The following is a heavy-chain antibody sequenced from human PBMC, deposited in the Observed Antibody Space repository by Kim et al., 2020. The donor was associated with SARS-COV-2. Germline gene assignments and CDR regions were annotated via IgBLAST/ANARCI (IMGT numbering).Heavy chain of an antibody. V-gene: IGHV3-23*01. CDR2: ISGSGGST. J-gene: IGHJ3*02. CDR1: GFTFSSYA. Sequence: GGSLRLSCAASGFTFSSYAMSWVRQAPGKGLEWVSAISGSGGSTYYADSVKGRFTISRDNSKNTLYLQMNSLRAEDTAVYYCATTGHNEDDAFDIWGQGTMVTVSS. D-gene: IGHD1-1*01. CDR3: ATTGHNEDDAFDI.